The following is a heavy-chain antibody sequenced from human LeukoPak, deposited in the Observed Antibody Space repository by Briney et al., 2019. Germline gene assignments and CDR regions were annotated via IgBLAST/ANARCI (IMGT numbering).Heavy chain of an antibody. D-gene: IGHD3-3*01. Sequence: GASVKVSCKASGYTFTCYYMHWVRQAPGQGLEWMGRINPNSGGTNYAQKFQGRVTMTRNTSISTAYMELSSLRSEDTAVYYCARGSTIFGVVNQVDCWGQGTLVTVSS. J-gene: IGHJ4*02. V-gene: IGHV1-2*06. CDR1: GYTFTCYY. CDR3: ARGSTIFGVVNQVDC. CDR2: INPNSGGT.